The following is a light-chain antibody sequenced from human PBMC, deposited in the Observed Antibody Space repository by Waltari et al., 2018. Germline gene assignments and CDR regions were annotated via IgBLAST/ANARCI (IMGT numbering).Light chain of an antibody. V-gene: IGKV3-20*01. CDR1: QHVGGIN. CDR2: GAS. J-gene: IGKJ2*01. CDR3: QQYGASPYT. Sequence: EIVLTQSPGTLSLSPGDGATLSCRASQHVGGINLAWYQKNPGQAPRLLIFGASVRASGIPDRFSGSESGTDFTLTISRLEPEDFAVYYCQQYGASPYTFGQGTKLEIK.